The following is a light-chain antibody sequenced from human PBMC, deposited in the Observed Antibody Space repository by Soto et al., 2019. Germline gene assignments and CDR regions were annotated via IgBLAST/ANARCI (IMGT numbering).Light chain of an antibody. CDR3: AAWDDSLNRIL. V-gene: IGLV1-44*01. CDR2: SDN. J-gene: IGLJ3*02. Sequence: QSVLTQPPSASGTPGQRVTISCSGSSSNIGSDTVNWFQQLPGTAPKLLIYSDNQRPSGVPDRFSGSKSGTSASLAISGLQSEDEADYYCAAWDDSLNRILFRGGTKLTVL. CDR1: SSNIGSDT.